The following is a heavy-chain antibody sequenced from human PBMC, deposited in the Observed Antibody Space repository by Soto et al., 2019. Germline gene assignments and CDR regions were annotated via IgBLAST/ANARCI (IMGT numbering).Heavy chain of an antibody. CDR3: ARICESQLLGPRYYYYGMDV. D-gene: IGHD2-2*01. V-gene: IGHV3-23*01. CDR2: ISGSGGST. CDR1: GFTFSSYA. Sequence: GGSLRLSCAASGFTFSSYAMTWVRQAPGKGLEWVSVISGSGGSTYFADSVKGRFTISRDNSKNTLYLQMSSLRAEDTAVYYCARICESQLLGPRYYYYGMDVWGQGTRVTVSS. J-gene: IGHJ6*02.